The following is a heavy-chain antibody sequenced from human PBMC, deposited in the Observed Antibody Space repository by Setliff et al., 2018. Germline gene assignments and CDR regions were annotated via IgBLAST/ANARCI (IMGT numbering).Heavy chain of an antibody. V-gene: IGHV4-4*08. CDR3: VRVEAGYCSSTSCYVVGAFDI. Sequence: SETLSLTCTVSGGSISSNYWSWVRQPPGKGLEWIGYIYTSGSTNYNPSLKGRGTISVDTSRNQFSLKLSSVTAADTAVYYCVRVEAGYCSSTSCYVVGAFDIWGQGTMVTVSS. D-gene: IGHD2-2*03. J-gene: IGHJ3*02. CDR1: GGSISSNY. CDR2: IYTSGST.